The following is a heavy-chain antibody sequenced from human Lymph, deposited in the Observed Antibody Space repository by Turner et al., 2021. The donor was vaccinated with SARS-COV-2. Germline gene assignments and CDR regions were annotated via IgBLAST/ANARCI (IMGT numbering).Heavy chain of an antibody. J-gene: IGHJ4*02. CDR2: ISSSSSYI. CDR3: ARDIPTTADYFDY. D-gene: IGHD4-17*01. Sequence: EVQLVESGGGLVKPGGSLRTSCAASGFTFSTYSMNWVRQAPGKGLEWISSISSSSSYIYYADSVKGRFTISRDDAKNSLYLQMNSLRAEDTAVYFCARDIPTTADYFDYWGQGTLVTVSS. V-gene: IGHV3-21*01. CDR1: GFTFSTYS.